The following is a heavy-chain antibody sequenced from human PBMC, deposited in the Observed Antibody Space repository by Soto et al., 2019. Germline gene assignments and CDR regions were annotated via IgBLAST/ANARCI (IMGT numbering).Heavy chain of an antibody. J-gene: IGHJ4*02. D-gene: IGHD4-4*01. CDR3: ARDSDYSTYYFGY. V-gene: IGHV3-30-3*01. CDR1: GVTFTSYA. CDR2: ISYDGNNQ. Sequence: PGGSLRLSCTASGVTFTSYAMHWVRQAPGKGLEWVSFISYDGNNQYYADSVKGRFTISRDNSKNTLSLQSNSLRAEDTAFYYGARDSDYSTYYFGYWGQGTRVTVCS.